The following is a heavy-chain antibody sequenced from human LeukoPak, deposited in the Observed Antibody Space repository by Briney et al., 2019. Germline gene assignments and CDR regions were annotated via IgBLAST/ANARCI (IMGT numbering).Heavy chain of an antibody. Sequence: GGSLRLSCAASGFTFSSYSMSWVRQAPGKGLEWVSVISDSGGYTSYADSVKGRFTISRDNSKNTLYLQMNSLSAEDTAVYYCAKYIVATNSNLVAATRRYFDYWGQGTLVTVSS. CDR1: GFTFSSYS. J-gene: IGHJ4*02. V-gene: IGHV3-23*01. CDR3: AKYIVATNSNLVAATRRYFDY. CDR2: ISDSGGYT. D-gene: IGHD2-15*01.